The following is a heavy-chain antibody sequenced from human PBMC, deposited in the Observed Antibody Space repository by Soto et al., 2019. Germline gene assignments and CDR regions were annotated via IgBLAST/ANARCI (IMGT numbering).Heavy chain of an antibody. D-gene: IGHD3-9*01. CDR1: WYSFTNYW. J-gene: IGHJ5*02. CDR2: IYPGDSDT. Sequence: GESLKISCKGSWYSFTNYWIGWVRQMPGKGLEWMGIIYPGDSDTRYSPSFQGQVTISADKSISTAYLQWSSLQASDTAMYYCARSSLRYFHYLRFQNWFDPWGQGTLVTVSS. V-gene: IGHV5-51*01. CDR3: ARSSLRYFHYLRFQNWFDP.